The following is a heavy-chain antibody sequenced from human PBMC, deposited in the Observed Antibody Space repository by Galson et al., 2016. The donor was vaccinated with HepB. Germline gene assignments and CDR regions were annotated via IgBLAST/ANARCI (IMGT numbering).Heavy chain of an antibody. Sequence: SLRLSCAASGFTFSGYAIHWVRQAPGKGLEWVALISYDGNNKYYADSVRGRFTISRDNSKNALYLQMNSLRAEDTAVYYCARSLLREGVILDYYYFYNMDVWGQGTTVTVSS. D-gene: IGHD3-16*01. CDR1: GFTFSGYA. CDR3: ARSLLREGVILDYYYFYNMDV. V-gene: IGHV3-30-3*01. J-gene: IGHJ6*02. CDR2: ISYDGNNK.